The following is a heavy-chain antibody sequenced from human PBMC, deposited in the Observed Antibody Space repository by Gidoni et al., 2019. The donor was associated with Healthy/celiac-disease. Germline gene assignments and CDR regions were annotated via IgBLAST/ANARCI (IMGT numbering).Heavy chain of an antibody. Sequence: STYYNPSLKSRVTISVDTSKNQFSLKLSSVTAADTAVYYCALNIVVVPAAPVMDVWGKGTTVTVSS. V-gene: IGHV4-30-2*05. CDR3: ALNIVVVPAAPVMDV. CDR2: ST. J-gene: IGHJ6*03. D-gene: IGHD2-2*01.